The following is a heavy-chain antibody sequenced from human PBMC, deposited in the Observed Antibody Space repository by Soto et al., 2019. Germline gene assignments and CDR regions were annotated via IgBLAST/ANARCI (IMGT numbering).Heavy chain of an antibody. CDR1: GFSVSTSH. CDR3: PKQPGIAAAGEYYFVK. D-gene: IGHD6-13*01. CDR2: IYSGGAT. J-gene: IGHJ4*02. V-gene: IGHV3-66*04. Sequence: HPGGSLRLSCAAAGFSVSTSHISWVRQAPGEGQEWVSVIYSGGATHYAVTVKGRLNISRDKSKNTVDLQMNSLRAEDTFVYYCPKQPGIAAAGEYYFVKWGKGTLVT.